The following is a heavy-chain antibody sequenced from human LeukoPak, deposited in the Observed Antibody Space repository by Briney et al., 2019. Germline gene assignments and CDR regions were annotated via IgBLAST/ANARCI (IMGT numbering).Heavy chain of an antibody. CDR2: ISGSGGST. CDR3: AKDYDFSLDPTLIGFDY. Sequence: GGSLRLSCAASGFTFSSYAMSWVRQAPGKGLEWVSAISGSGGSTYYADSVKGRFTISRDNSKNTLYLQMNSLRAEDTAVYYCAKDYDFSLDPTLIGFDYWGQGTLVTVSS. CDR1: GFTFSSYA. V-gene: IGHV3-23*01. J-gene: IGHJ4*02. D-gene: IGHD3-3*01.